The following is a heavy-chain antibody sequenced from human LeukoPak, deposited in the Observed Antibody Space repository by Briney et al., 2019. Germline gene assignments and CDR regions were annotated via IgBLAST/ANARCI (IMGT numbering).Heavy chain of an antibody. Sequence: ASVKVSCKASGYTFTGYYMHWVRQAPGQGLEWMGWINPNSGGTNYAQKFQGRVTMTRDTSISTAYMELSRLRSDDTAVYYCARDYIVVVPAAMEYYYMDVWGKGTTVTVSS. CDR2: INPNSGGT. J-gene: IGHJ6*03. CDR3: ARDYIVVVPAAMEYYYMDV. V-gene: IGHV1-2*02. CDR1: GYTFTGYY. D-gene: IGHD2-2*01.